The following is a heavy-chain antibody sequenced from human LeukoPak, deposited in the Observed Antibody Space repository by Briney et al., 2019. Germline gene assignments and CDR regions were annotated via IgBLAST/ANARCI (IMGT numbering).Heavy chain of an antibody. CDR1: GGSISSYY. J-gene: IGHJ4*02. CDR3: ARHDYDILTGYRLDY. V-gene: IGHV4-59*08. D-gene: IGHD3-9*01. CDR2: MYYSGST. Sequence: PSETLSLTCTVSGGSISSYYWSWIRQPPGKGLEWIGYMYYSGSTNYNPSLKSRVTISIDTSKNQFSLKLSSVTAADTAVYYCARHDYDILTGYRLDYWGQGTLVTVSS.